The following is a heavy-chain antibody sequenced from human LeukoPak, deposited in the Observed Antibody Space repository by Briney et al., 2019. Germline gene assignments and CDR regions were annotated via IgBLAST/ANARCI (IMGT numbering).Heavy chain of an antibody. CDR1: GFTFSSYA. D-gene: IGHD3-22*01. V-gene: IGHV3-64*01. J-gene: IGHJ5*02. Sequence: GGSLRLSCAASGFTFSSYAMHWVRQAPGKGLEYVSAISSNGGSTYYANSVKGRFTISRDNAKNSLYLQMNGLRAEDTAVYYYARERISRSVYYVSWFDPWGQGTRVTVSS. CDR2: ISSNGGST. CDR3: ARERISRSVYYVSWFDP.